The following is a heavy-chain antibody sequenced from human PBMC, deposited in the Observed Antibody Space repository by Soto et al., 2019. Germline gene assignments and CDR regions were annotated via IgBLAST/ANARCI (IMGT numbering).Heavy chain of an antibody. Sequence: ASQPNPDTYTVADGSSSSIGDYCSRIRKPPGKGLEWIGSIYYSGSAYYNPSLKSRVTISVDTSKNQFSLKLSSVTAADTALYYCARRLYYDSSGFEGCGMDVWVQGSTVTVSS. J-gene: IGHJ6*02. V-gene: IGHV4-39*01. CDR2: IYYSGSA. CDR3: ARRLYYDSSGFEGCGMDV. D-gene: IGHD3-22*01. CDR1: DGSSSSIGDY.